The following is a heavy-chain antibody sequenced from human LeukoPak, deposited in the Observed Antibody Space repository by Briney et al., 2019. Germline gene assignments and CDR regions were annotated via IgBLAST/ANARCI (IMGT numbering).Heavy chain of an antibody. V-gene: IGHV3-21*01. J-gene: IGHJ4*02. CDR2: ISRTSDYI. CDR3: GRDTVTTIDY. CDR1: GFTFSSYA. D-gene: IGHD4-17*01. Sequence: GGSLRLSCAASGFTFSSYAMHWVRQAPGKGLEWVSSISRTSDYIHYADSVKGRFTISRDNAKNSLYLEMNSLRAEDTAVYYCGRDTVTTIDYWGQGTLVTVSS.